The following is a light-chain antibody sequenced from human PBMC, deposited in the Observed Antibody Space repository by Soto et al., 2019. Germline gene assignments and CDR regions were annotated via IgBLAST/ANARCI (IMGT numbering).Light chain of an antibody. CDR3: SSYTSSSTLLYV. CDR2: EVS. J-gene: IGLJ1*01. CDR1: SSDVGGYNY. Sequence: QSVLTQPDSVSGSPGQSITISCTGTSSDVGGYNYVSWYQQHPGKAPKLMIYEVSYRPSGVSNRFSGSKSGNTASLTISGLQAEDEADYYCSSYTSSSTLLYVFGTGTKVTVL. V-gene: IGLV2-14*01.